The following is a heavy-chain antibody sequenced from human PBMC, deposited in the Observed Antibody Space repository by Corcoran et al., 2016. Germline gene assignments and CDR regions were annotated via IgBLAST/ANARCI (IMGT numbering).Heavy chain of an antibody. D-gene: IGHD3-16*01. CDR2: IKEDGSAK. J-gene: IGHJ3*02. Sequence: EVQLVESGGGLVQPGGSLRLSCAASGFRFSNYWISWVRQAPGKGLEWVANIKEDGSAKYYVDSVKGRFTISRDNTKNSRYLQMNSLRVDDTAVDWCAGYAAGFDIWGLGTMVTVSS. V-gene: IGHV3-7*03. CDR1: GFRFSNYW. CDR3: AGYAAGFDI.